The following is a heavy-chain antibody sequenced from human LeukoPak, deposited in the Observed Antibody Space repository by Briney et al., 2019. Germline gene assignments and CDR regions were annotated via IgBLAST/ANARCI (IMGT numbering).Heavy chain of an antibody. CDR3: ARGVRFLGEYNWFDP. CDR1: GYTFTGYY. CDR2: INPNSGGT. D-gene: IGHD3-3*01. Sequence: ASVNVSCMASGYTFTGYYMHWVRQAPGQGLEWMGWINPNSGGTNYAQTFQGRVTMTRDTSISTAYMELRRLRSDDTAVYYCARGVRFLGEYNWFDPWGQGTLVTVSS. V-gene: IGHV1-2*02. J-gene: IGHJ5*02.